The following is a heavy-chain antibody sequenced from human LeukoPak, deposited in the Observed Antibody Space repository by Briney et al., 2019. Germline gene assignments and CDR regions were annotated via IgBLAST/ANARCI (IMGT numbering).Heavy chain of an antibody. Sequence: PGGSLRLSCAASGFTFRKYWMAWVRQAPGQGLEWVATIAANGNDKDYEDSVKGRFTISRDNARNSLSLQIDSLRAEDTALYYCVRGVFFQFDYRGQGAPVTVSS. CDR3: VRGVFFQFDY. J-gene: IGHJ4*02. CDR2: IAANGNDK. CDR1: GFTFRKYW. V-gene: IGHV3-7*03.